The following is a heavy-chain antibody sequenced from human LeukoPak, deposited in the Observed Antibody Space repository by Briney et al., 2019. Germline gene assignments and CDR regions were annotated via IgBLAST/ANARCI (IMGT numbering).Heavy chain of an antibody. Sequence: GGSLRLSCAASGLIFSSYSMNWVRQAPGKGLEWVSYIASSSGTISYADSVKGRFTISRDNVQNSLYLQMNSLRAEDTAVYYCARNYGYAFDIWGQGTMVTVSS. J-gene: IGHJ3*02. CDR1: GLIFSSYS. CDR2: IASSSGTI. CDR3: ARNYGYAFDI. V-gene: IGHV3-48*01. D-gene: IGHD5-18*01.